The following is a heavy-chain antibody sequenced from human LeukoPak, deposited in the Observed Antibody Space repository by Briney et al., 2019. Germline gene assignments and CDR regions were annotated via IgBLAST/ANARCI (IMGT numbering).Heavy chain of an antibody. D-gene: IGHD3-10*01. CDR1: GFTFSSYW. CDR2: INSDGSRT. CDR3: ASSASYPLDY. V-gene: IGHV3-74*01. J-gene: IGHJ4*02. Sequence: GGSLRLSCAASGFTFSSYWMYWVRQAPGKGLVWVLRINSDGSRTSYADSVKGRFTISRDNAKNTLYLQMNSLRAEDTAVYYCASSASYPLDYWGQGTLVTVSS.